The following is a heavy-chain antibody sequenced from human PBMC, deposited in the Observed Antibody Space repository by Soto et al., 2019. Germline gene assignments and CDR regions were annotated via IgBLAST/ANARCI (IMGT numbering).Heavy chain of an antibody. CDR1: RYTFTNND. CDR3: VRDAPVEYGFWSGLGYYYYGMDD. V-gene: IGHV1-2*02. D-gene: IGHD3-3*01. Sequence: ASVTVSRMGCRYTFTNNDSNWVRQAPGPGLEGMGWINPHSGGTNYPRKFQGRVTMTRDTSISAAYMELNKLRADGTAVDYCVRDAPVEYGFWSGLGYYYYGMDDWGQGTMVTVSS. CDR2: INPHSGGT. J-gene: IGHJ6*02.